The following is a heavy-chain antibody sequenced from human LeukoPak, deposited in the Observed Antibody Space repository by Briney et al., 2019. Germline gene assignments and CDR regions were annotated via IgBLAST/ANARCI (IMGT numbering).Heavy chain of an antibody. D-gene: IGHD3-16*01. V-gene: IGHV3-23*01. CDR1: GFTFSNYG. CDR3: ASLHGLSPLYVPMDV. CDR2: ISGSGSST. J-gene: IGHJ6*04. Sequence: GGSLRLSCAASGFTFSNYGMSWVRQAPWKGLEWVPSISGSGSSTYYADSVKGRFTISRDNSKNTLYLQMNSLRAEDTAVYYCASLHGLSPLYVPMDVWGKGTTVTISS.